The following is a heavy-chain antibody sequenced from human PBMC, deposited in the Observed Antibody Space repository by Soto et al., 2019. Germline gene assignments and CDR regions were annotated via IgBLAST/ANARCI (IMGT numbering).Heavy chain of an antibody. D-gene: IGHD3-22*01. CDR1: GGSISSGGYY. Sequence: QVQLQESGPGLVKPSQTLSLTCTVSGGSISSGGYYWSWIRQHPGKGLEWIGYIYYSGSTYYNPPLKSRVTISVDTSKNQFSLKLRSVTAADTAVYYCAIYDSSGSRGFQHWGQGTLVTVSS. V-gene: IGHV4-31*03. CDR2: IYYSGST. CDR3: AIYDSSGSRGFQH. J-gene: IGHJ1*01.